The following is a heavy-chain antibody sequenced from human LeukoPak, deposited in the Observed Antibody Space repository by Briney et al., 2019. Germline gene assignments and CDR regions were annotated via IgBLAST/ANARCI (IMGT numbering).Heavy chain of an antibody. D-gene: IGHD4-23*01. CDR1: GGSISSGDYY. V-gene: IGHV4-30-4*01. Sequence: PSQTLSLTCTVSGGSISSGDYYWSWIRQPPGKGLEWIGYIYYSGSSYYNPSPKSRVTISVDTSKNQFSLKLSSVTAADTAVYYCARDLFEGVTQWNDAFDIWGQGTMVTVSS. CDR2: IYYSGSS. CDR3: ARDLFEGVTQWNDAFDI. J-gene: IGHJ3*02.